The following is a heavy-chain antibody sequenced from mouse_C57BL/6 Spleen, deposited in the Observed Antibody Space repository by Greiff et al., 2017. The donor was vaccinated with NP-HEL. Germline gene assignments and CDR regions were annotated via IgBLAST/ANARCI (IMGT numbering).Heavy chain of an antibody. V-gene: IGHV2-5*01. D-gene: IGHD1-1*01. CDR1: GFSLTSYG. CDR3: AKNRDYGSSYYAMDY. J-gene: IGHJ4*01. CDR2: IWRGGST. Sequence: QVQLKESGPGLVQPSQSLSITCTVSGFSLTSYGVHWVRQSPGKGLEWLGVIWRGGSTDYNAAFMSRLSITKDNSKSQVFFKMNSLQADDTAIYYCAKNRDYGSSYYAMDYWGQGTSVTVSS.